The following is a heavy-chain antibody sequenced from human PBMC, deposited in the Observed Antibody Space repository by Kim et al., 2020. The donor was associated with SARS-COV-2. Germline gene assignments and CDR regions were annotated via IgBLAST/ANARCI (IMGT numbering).Heavy chain of an antibody. D-gene: IGHD3-10*01. CDR2: INAGNGNT. V-gene: IGHV1-3*01. CDR3: ASPQQPGSYPDYYGMDV. CDR1: GYTFTRYA. Sequence: ASVKVSCKASGYTFTRYAMHWVCQAPGQRLEWMGWINAGNGNTKYSQKFQGRVTITRDTSASTAYMELSSLRSEDTAVYYCASPQQPGSYPDYYGMDVWGQGTTVTVSS. J-gene: IGHJ6*02.